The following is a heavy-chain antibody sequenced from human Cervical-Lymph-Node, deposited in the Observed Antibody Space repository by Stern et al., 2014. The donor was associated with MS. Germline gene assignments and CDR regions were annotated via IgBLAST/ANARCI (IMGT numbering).Heavy chain of an antibody. D-gene: IGHD2-2*01. J-gene: IGHJ3*02. Sequence: QVQLVQSGAEVRRPGSSVKISCKASGGNFNNFAINWVRQAPGQGLECVGVIIPTFNTANYAQNFQGRVTITADTSARTAYMELSSLRSEDTAVYYCATSRGDITYDSSSHNPMLLVNVFDIWGQGTQVTVSS. CDR2: IIPTFNTA. V-gene: IGHV1-69*06. CDR3: ATSRGDITYDSSSHNPMLLVNVFDI. CDR1: GGNFNNFA.